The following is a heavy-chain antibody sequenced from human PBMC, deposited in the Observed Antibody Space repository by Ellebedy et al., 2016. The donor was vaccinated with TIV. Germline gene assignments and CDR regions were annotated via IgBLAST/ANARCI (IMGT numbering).Heavy chain of an antibody. D-gene: IGHD6-19*01. CDR2: IKQDGSEK. CDR3: ARDQWLGRAYYFDY. CDR1: GFTFSNYW. J-gene: IGHJ4*02. V-gene: IGHV3-7*01. Sequence: GGSLRLSCATSGFTFSNYWMTWVRQAPGKGLEWVANIKQDGSEKYYVDSVKGRFSISRDNAKKSMYLQMNSLRDEDTAVYYCARDQWLGRAYYFDYWGQGTLLTVSS.